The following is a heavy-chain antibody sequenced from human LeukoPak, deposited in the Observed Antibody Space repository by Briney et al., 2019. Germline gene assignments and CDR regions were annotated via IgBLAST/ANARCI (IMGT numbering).Heavy chain of an antibody. CDR2: ISSSSNTI. Sequence: GGSLRLSCAASGFTFSSYSMNWVRQAPGKGLEWVSYISSSSNTIYYADSVKGRFTIYGDNAKNSLFLQMNSLSDEDTSVYYCARAVTVVTRGGLVFDYWGQGTLVTVSS. CDR3: ARAVTVVTRGGLVFDY. J-gene: IGHJ4*02. D-gene: IGHD2-21*02. CDR1: GFTFSSYS. V-gene: IGHV3-48*02.